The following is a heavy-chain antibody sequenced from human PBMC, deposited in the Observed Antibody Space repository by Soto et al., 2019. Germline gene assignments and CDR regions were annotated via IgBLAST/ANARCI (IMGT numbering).Heavy chain of an antibody. J-gene: IGHJ6*02. Sequence: PSETLSLTCTVSGGSISSYYWSWIRQPPGKGLEWIGYIYYSGSTNYNPSLKSRATISVDTSKNQFSLKLSSVTAADTAVYYCARVRLSGVYYYYYGMDVWGQGTTVTVSS. CDR1: GGSISSYY. CDR2: IYYSGST. CDR3: ARVRLSGVYYYYYGMDV. D-gene: IGHD2-15*01. V-gene: IGHV4-59*01.